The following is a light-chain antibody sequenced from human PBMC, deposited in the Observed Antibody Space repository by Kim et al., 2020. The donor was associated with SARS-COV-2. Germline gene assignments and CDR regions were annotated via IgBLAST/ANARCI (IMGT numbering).Light chain of an antibody. CDR1: SSNIGNNY. J-gene: IGLJ3*02. CDR2: DNN. V-gene: IGLV1-51*01. CDR3: GTWDSSLSVGV. Sequence: QSVLTQPPSVSAAPGQKVTISCSGSSSNIGNNYVSWYQQLPGTAPKLLIYDNNKQSSGIPDRFSGSKSGTSATLGITGLQTGDEADYYCGTWDSSLSVGVFGGGTQLTVL.